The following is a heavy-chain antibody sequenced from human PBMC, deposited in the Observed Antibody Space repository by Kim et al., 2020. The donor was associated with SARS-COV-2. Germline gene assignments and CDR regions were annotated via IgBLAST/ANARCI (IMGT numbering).Heavy chain of an antibody. Sequence: GGSLRLSCAASGFTFSSYSMSWVRQAPGKGLEWVSSITAGSGYTHFADSVKGRFTISRDDSKNSLYLQMNSLRAEDTAVYYCARDRGHSSRCYCGGYWGQGTLVTVSS. J-gene: IGHJ4*02. CDR3: ARDRGHSSRCYCGGY. V-gene: IGHV3-21*01. CDR2: ITAGSGYT. CDR1: GFTFSSYS. D-gene: IGHD6-13*01.